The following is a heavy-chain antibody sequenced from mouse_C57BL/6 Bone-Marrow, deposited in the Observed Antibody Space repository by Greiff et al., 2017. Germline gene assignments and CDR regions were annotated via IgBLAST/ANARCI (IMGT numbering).Heavy chain of an antibody. Sequence: VQLQQSGAELARPGASVKLSCKASGYTFTSYGISWVKQRTGQGLEWIGEIYPRSGNTYYNEKFKGKATLTADKSSSTAYMELRSLTSEDSAVYFCRTAQATGYWGQGTTLTVSS. CDR3: RTAQATGY. CDR1: GYTFTSYG. D-gene: IGHD3-2*02. J-gene: IGHJ2*01. V-gene: IGHV1-81*01. CDR2: IYPRSGNT.